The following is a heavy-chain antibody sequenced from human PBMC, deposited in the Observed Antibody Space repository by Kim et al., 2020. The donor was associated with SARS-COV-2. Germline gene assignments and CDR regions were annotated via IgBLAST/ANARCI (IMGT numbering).Heavy chain of an antibody. CDR2: INQSGST. V-gene: IGHV4-34*01. J-gene: IGHJ3*02. CDR1: VGSFSGYY. Sequence: SETLSLTCAVYVGSFSGYYWSWIRQPPGKGLEWIGEINQSGSTTYNPSLKSRVTISVDTSKNQFSLRLSSVTAADTAIYYCARKIARSPRMTEVIIDGFDIWGQGTMVSVSS. CDR3: ARKIARSPRMTEVIIDGFDI. D-gene: IGHD3-10*01.